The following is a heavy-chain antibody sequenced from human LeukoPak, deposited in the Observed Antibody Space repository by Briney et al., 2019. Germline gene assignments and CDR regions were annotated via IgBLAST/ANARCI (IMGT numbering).Heavy chain of an antibody. CDR2: IYHSGST. CDR3: AFRSSSWYEGWFDP. J-gene: IGHJ5*02. CDR1: GGSISSSNW. Sequence: PSGTLSLTCAVSGGSISSSNWWSWVRQPPGKGLEWIGEIYHSGSTNYNPSLKSRVTISVDKSKNQFSLKLSPVTAADTAVYYCAFRSSSWYEGWFDPWGQGTLVTVSS. D-gene: IGHD6-13*01. V-gene: IGHV4-4*02.